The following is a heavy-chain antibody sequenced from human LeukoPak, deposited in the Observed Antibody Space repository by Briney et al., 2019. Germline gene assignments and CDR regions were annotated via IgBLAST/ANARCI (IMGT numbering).Heavy chain of an antibody. CDR2: ISGSGSTI. Sequence: GGSLRLSCAVSASTFSSYEMNWFRQAPGKGLEWVSYISGSGSTIYYADSVKGRFTISRDNSKNTLYLQMNSLRAEDTAVYYCARINYDFWSGQSNDYDYWGQGTLVTVSS. D-gene: IGHD3-3*01. J-gene: IGHJ4*02. CDR1: ASTFSSYE. V-gene: IGHV3-48*03. CDR3: ARINYDFWSGQSNDYDY.